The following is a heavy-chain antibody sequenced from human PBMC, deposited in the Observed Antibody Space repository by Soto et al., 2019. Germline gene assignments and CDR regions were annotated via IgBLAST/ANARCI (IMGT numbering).Heavy chain of an antibody. CDR1: GFTFSSSW. CDR2: INSSASTT. CDR3: ARGPSGWFGYDY. Sequence: GGSLRLSCAASGFTFSSSWMHWVRQAPGKGLVWVSRINSSASTTNYADSVKGRFTISRDNAKNTLYLQMDSLTAEDTAVYYWARGPSGWFGYDYWGQGTLVTVSS. D-gene: IGHD6-19*01. V-gene: IGHV3-74*01. J-gene: IGHJ4*02.